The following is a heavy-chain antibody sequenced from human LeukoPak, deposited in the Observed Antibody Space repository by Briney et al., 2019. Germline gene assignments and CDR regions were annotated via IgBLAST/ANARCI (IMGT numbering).Heavy chain of an antibody. CDR3: ARRGGGNSADYYFDY. CDR2: INHSGST. CDR1: GGSFSGYY. V-gene: IGHV4-34*01. D-gene: IGHD3-10*01. J-gene: IGHJ4*02. Sequence: PETLSLTCAVYGGSFSGYYWSWIRQPPGKGLEWIGEINHSGSTNYNPSLKSRVTISVDTSKNQFSLKLSPVTAADTAVYYCARRGGGNSADYYFDYWGQGTLVTVSS.